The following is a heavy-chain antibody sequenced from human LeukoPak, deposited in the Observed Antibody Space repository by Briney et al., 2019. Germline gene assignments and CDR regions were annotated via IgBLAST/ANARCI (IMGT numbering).Heavy chain of an antibody. D-gene: IGHD2-15*01. CDR1: GITFSSYW. Sequence: GGSLRLSCAASGITFSSYWMSWVRQAPGKGLEWVANIKQDGSEKYYVDSVKGRFTISRDNAKNSLYLQMNSLRAEDTAVYFCAKDPYIVVSRAQYFQHWGRGTLVTVSS. CDR3: AKDPYIVVSRAQYFQH. CDR2: IKQDGSEK. J-gene: IGHJ1*01. V-gene: IGHV3-7*03.